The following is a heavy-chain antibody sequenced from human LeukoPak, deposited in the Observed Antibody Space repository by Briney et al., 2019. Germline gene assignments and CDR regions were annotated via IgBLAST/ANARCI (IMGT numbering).Heavy chain of an antibody. J-gene: IGHJ4*02. Sequence: SETLSLTCTVSGGFISTNDYYWGWIRQPPGKGLEWIGNIYYSGSTYYNPSLRSRVTVSVDTSKNQFSLKLSSVTAADTAVYYRARHYYDNSGLLSYFDYWGQGTLVTVSS. D-gene: IGHD3-22*01. V-gene: IGHV4-39*01. CDR2: IYYSGST. CDR3: ARHYYDNSGLLSYFDY. CDR1: GGFISTNDYY.